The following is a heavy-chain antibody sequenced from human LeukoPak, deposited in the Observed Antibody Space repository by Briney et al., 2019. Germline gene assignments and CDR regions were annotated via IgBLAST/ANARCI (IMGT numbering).Heavy chain of an antibody. CDR2: FDPEDGET. J-gene: IGHJ4*02. V-gene: IGHV1-24*01. CDR3: ATGRYRSGSYYFDY. Sequence: ASVKVSCKVSGYTLTELSMHWVRQAPGKGLEWMGGFDPEDGETIYAQKFQGRVTMTEDASTDTAYMELSSLRSEDTAVYYCATGRYRSGSYYFDYWGQGTLVTVSS. D-gene: IGHD6-19*01. CDR1: GYTLTELS.